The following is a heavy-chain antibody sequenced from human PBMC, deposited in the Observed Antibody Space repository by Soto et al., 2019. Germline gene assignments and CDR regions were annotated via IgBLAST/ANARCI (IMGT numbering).Heavy chain of an antibody. J-gene: IGHJ6*02. CDR2: ISYDGGNK. Sequence: QVQLVESGGGVVQPVRSLRLSCAASGFTFRNYAMHWVRPAPGKGLECVAVISYDGGNKFYRDYVKGRFTISRDNSKNTLYLQINSLRYEDTAVYYCARGDREDIAVVIGVRPGEYGVDVWGQGTTVTVSS. D-gene: IGHD2-15*01. V-gene: IGHV3-30-3*01. CDR3: ARGDREDIAVVIGVRPGEYGVDV. CDR1: GFTFRNYA.